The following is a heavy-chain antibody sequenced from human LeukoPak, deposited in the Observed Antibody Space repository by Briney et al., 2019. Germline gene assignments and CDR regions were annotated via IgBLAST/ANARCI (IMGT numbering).Heavy chain of an antibody. J-gene: IGHJ5*02. CDR1: GGTFSSYA. Sequence: SVKVSCKASGGTFSSYAISWVRQAPGQGLEWMGRIIPILGIANYAQKFQGRVTITGDKSTSTAYMELSSLRSEDPAVYYCARDEGGYEISDWFDPWGQGTLVTVSS. V-gene: IGHV1-69*04. CDR3: ARDEGGYEISDWFDP. D-gene: IGHD5-12*01. CDR2: IIPILGIA.